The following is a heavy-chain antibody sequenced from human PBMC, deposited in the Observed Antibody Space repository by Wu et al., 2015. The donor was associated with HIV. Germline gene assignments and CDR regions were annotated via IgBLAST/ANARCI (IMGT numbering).Heavy chain of an antibody. J-gene: IGHJ6*03. CDR3: ATVRGDYVSETSRYYYYYMTS. CDR2: FDPEDGET. Sequence: QAQLVQSGPEVKKPGASVRVSCQVSGYTLTELSIHWVRQAPGKGLEWMGGFDPEDGETIYAQNFQGRLTMTEDTSTDTAYMELNSLRSEDTAVYYCATVRGDYVSETSRYYYYYMTSGAKGPRSPSP. D-gene: IGHD3-10*01. CDR1: GYTLTELS. V-gene: IGHV1-24*01.